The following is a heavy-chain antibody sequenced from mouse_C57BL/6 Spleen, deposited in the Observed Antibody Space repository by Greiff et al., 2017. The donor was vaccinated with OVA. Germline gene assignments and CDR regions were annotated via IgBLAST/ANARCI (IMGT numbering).Heavy chain of an antibody. CDR2: IDPETGGT. Sequence: VQLQQSGAELVRPGASVTLSCKASGYTFTDYEMHWVKQTPVHGLEWIGAIDPETGGTAYNQKFKGKAILTADNSSSTAYMELRSLTSEDSAVYYCTRCWYYGGYFDYWGKGTTLTVSS. V-gene: IGHV1-15*01. D-gene: IGHD1-1*01. J-gene: IGHJ2*01. CDR1: GYTFTDYE. CDR3: TRCWYYGGYFDY.